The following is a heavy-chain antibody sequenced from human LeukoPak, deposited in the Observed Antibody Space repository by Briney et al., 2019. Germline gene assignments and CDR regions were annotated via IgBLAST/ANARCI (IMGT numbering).Heavy chain of an antibody. CDR1: GASISSYY. CDR2: FHYSGTT. Sequence: SETLSLTCTVSGASISSYYWTWIRQPPGKGLEWIGYFHYSGTTNYNPSLKSRVTMLVDTSKNQLSLKFNFVTAADTAMYYCARDVYDSGGYYLGIDPWGQGTLVTVSS. J-gene: IGHJ5*02. CDR3: ARDVYDSGGYYLGIDP. D-gene: IGHD3-22*01. V-gene: IGHV4-59*01.